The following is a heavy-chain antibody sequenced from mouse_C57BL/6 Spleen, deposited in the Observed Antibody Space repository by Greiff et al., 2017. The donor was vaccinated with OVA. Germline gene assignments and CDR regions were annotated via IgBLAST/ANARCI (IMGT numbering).Heavy chain of an antibody. D-gene: IGHD1-1*01. CDR2: ISNGGGST. CDR1: GFTFSDYY. J-gene: IGHJ4*01. Sequence: EVQVVESGGGLVQPGGSLKLSCAASGFTFSDYYMYWVRQTPEKRLEWVAYISNGGGSTYYPDTVKGRFTISRDNAKNTLYLQMSRLKSEDTAMYYCARRYYGSSRDAMDYWGQGTSVTVSS. CDR3: ARRYYGSSRDAMDY. V-gene: IGHV5-12*01.